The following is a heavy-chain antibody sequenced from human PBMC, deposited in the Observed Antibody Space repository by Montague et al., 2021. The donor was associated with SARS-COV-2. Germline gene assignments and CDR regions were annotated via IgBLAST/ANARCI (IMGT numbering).Heavy chain of an antibody. CDR1: GGSISSSSYY. Sequence: SETLSLTCTVSGGSISSSSYYWGWIRQPPGRGLEWIGSIYYSGSTYYNPSLKSRVTISVDTSKNQFSLKLSSVTAADTAVYYCARSEGSGSYWGYYGMDVWGQGTTVTVSS. D-gene: IGHD3-10*01. J-gene: IGHJ6*02. V-gene: IGHV4-39*01. CDR3: ARSEGSGSYWGYYGMDV. CDR2: IYYSGST.